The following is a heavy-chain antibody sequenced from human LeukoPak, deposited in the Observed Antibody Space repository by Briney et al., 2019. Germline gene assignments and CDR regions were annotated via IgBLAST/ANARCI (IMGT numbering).Heavy chain of an antibody. D-gene: IGHD4/OR15-4a*01. CDR3: AKIAYGANFFDY. V-gene: IGHV1-2*02. Sequence: ASVKVSCKTSGYTFTGQYLHWVRQAPGQGLEWMGWINPNSGGTKSAQKFQGRVIMTRDTSISTAYMELRSLRSDDTAVYYCAKIAYGANFFDYWGQGTLVTVSS. CDR2: INPNSGGT. J-gene: IGHJ4*02. CDR1: GYTFTGQY.